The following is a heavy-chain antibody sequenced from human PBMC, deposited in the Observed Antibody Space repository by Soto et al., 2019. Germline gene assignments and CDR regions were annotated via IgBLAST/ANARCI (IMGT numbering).Heavy chain of an antibody. J-gene: IGHJ6*03. Sequence: QVQLQESGPGLVRPSETLSLTCTVSGGSISNFYWSWIRQPPGKGLEWIGYVYYTGSTSYNPSLKRRVTLSADSSRGQFSVRLNSVTAADTAVYYCARTVLGPDLLADSFVDYYYYMDVWGQGTTVTVSS. CDR1: GGSISNFY. CDR2: VYYTGST. D-gene: IGHD3-9*01. CDR3: ARTVLGPDLLADSFVDYYYYMDV. V-gene: IGHV4-59*08.